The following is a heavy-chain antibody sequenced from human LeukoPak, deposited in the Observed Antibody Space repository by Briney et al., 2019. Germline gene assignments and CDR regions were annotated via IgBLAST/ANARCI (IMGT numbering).Heavy chain of an antibody. Sequence: SETLSLTCTVSGGSISSGDYYWSWIRQPPGKGLKWIVYIYYSGSTYYNPSLKSRVTISVDTSKNQFSLKLSSVTAADTAVYYCARLSGYCSGGSCYDWYFDLWGRGTLVTVSS. J-gene: IGHJ2*01. CDR1: GGSISSGDYY. D-gene: IGHD2-15*01. CDR2: IYYSGST. CDR3: ARLSGYCSGGSCYDWYFDL. V-gene: IGHV4-30-4*01.